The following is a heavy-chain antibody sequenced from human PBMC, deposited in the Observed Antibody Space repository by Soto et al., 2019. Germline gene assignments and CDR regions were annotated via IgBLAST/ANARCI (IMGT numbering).Heavy chain of an antibody. CDR3: ANYPTTVTSDY. CDR1: GGSVTTGSYY. J-gene: IGHJ4*02. D-gene: IGHD4-17*01. Sequence: QVQLQESGPGLVKPSETLSLTCTVTGGSVTTGSYYWSWIRQPPGKGLEWIGYIYYSGGTNYHPSLKSRVTISVDTSKNQCSLKLRSVTAADTAVYYCANYPTTVTSDYWGQGTLGTVSS. CDR2: IYYSGGT. V-gene: IGHV4-61*01.